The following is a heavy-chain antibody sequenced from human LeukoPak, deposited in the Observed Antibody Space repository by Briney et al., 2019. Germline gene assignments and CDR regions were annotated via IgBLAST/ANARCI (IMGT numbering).Heavy chain of an antibody. V-gene: IGHV3-30*18. Sequence: GGSLRLSCAASGFTLSSYGMHWVRQAPGKGLEWVAVISYDGSNKYYADSVKGRFTISRDNSKNTLYLQMNSLRAEDTAVYYCAKDRLPVGRIVATPDDYWGQGTLVTVSS. J-gene: IGHJ4*02. CDR2: ISYDGSNK. CDR1: GFTLSSYG. D-gene: IGHD5-12*01. CDR3: AKDRLPVGRIVATPDDY.